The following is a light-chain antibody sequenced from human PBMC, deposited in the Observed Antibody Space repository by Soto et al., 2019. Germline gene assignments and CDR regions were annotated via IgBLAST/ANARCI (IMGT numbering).Light chain of an antibody. Sequence: DIVMTQSPDSLAVSLGERATINCKSSQSVLYSSNNKNYLAWYQQKPGQPPKLLIYWASTRESGVPDRFSGSGSGTDFTLTISSLQAEDVAVYYCLQYYSTLRWTFGQGTKVEIK. V-gene: IGKV4-1*01. J-gene: IGKJ1*01. CDR2: WAS. CDR1: QSVLYSSNNKNY. CDR3: LQYYSTLRWT.